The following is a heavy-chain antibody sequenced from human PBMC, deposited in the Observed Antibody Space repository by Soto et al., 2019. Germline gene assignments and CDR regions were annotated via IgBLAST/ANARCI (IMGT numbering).Heavy chain of an antibody. V-gene: IGHV1-69*01. J-gene: IGHJ6*02. Sequence: QVQLVQSGAEVKKPGSSVKVSCKASGGTFSSYAISWVRQAPGQGLEWMGGIIPIFGTANYAQKFQGRVTITADESTSTAYMELSSLRSEDTAVYYCAREKVVEDILTGSYYYYGMDVWGQGTTVTVSS. CDR2: IIPIFGTA. CDR3: AREKVVEDILTGSYYYYGMDV. CDR1: GGTFSSYA. D-gene: IGHD3-9*01.